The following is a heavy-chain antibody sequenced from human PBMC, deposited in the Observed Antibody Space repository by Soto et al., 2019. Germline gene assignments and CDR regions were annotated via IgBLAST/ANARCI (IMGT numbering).Heavy chain of an antibody. CDR1: VFTFTGYT. V-gene: IGHV3-21*06. CDR2: ISSSSDYI. CDR3: ARARVYATGPLDF. J-gene: IGHJ4*02. D-gene: IGHD6-13*01. Sequence: GGSLRLSCAAAVFTFTGYTMNWVRQAPGKGLEWVSSISSSSDYIYYADSMKGRVTISRDNAKNSLFLDMNSLTGEDTAVYYCARARVYATGPLDFWGQGTLVTVSS.